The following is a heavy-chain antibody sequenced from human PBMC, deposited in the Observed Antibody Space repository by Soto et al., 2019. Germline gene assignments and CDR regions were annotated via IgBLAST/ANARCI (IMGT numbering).Heavy chain of an antibody. V-gene: IGHV3-48*02. D-gene: IGHD3-16*01. CDR3: ARDHRWAFDY. CDR1: GFTFDRYA. Sequence: EVQLVESGGGLVQPGGYLRLSCVASGFTFDRYAMNWVRQAPGKGLEWLSWISPDSATVEYSGSVTGRFTMSRDDAKNLLNLQMNSLKDEYTAVYYCARDHRWAFDYWGQGTRVTVTS. CDR2: ISPDSATV. J-gene: IGHJ4*02.